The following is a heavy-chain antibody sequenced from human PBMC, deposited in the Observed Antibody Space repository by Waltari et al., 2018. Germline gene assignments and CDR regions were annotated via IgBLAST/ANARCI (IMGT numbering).Heavy chain of an antibody. D-gene: IGHD3-22*01. J-gene: IGHJ4*02. CDR1: GFTFSSYA. CDR3: AKDGDYYDSSNPPYFVY. Sequence: EVQLLESGGGLVQPGGSLRLPCAASGFTFSSYAMSWVRQAPGKGLEWVSVIYSGGSTYYADSVKGRFTISRDNSKNTLYLQMNSLRAEDTAVYYCAKDGDYYDSSNPPYFVYWGQGTLVTVSS. CDR2: IYSGGST. V-gene: IGHV3-23*03.